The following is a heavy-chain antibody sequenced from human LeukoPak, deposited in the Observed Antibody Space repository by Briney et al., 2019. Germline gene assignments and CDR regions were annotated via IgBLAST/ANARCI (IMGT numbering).Heavy chain of an antibody. V-gene: IGHV3-21*01. CDR1: GFTFSSYN. CDR3: ARSPTFRGWFDP. CDR2: ISIGTSFI. J-gene: IGHJ5*02. D-gene: IGHD2/OR15-2a*01. Sequence: GGSLRLSCAASGFTFSSYNMNWVRQAPGKGLEWVAYISIGTSFIYYADSVKGRFTISRDNAKNSLYLQVNSLRAEDTAVYYCARSPTFRGWFDPWGQGALVTVSS.